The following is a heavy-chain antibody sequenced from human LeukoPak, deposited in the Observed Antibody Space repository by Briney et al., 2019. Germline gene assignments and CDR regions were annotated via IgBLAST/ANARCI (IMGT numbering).Heavy chain of an antibody. Sequence: ASVKVSCKASGYTFTGYYMHWVRQAPGQGLEWIGWINPNSGGTNYAQKFQGRVTMTRDTSISTAYMELSRLRSDDTAVYYCARTGYCSGGSCLNWFDPWGQGTLVTVSS. D-gene: IGHD2-15*01. CDR2: INPNSGGT. J-gene: IGHJ5*02. CDR1: GYTFTGYY. CDR3: ARTGYCSGGSCLNWFDP. V-gene: IGHV1-2*02.